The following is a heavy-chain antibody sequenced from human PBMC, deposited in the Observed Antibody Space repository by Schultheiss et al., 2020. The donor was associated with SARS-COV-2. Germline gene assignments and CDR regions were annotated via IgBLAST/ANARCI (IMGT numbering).Heavy chain of an antibody. V-gene: IGHV4-59*12. CDR3: ARATGTKQTIYYYYGMDV. D-gene: IGHD1-1*01. Sequence: TLSLTCTVSGGSISSYYWSWIRQPPGKGLEWIGYIYYSGSTNYNPSLKSRVTISVDTSKNQFSLKLSSVTAADTAVYYCARATGTKQTIYYYYGMDVWGQGTTVTVSS. CDR2: IYYSGST. J-gene: IGHJ6*02. CDR1: GGSISSYY.